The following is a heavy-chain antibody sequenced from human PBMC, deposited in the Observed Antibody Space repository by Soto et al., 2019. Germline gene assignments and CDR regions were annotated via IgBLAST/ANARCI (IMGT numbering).Heavy chain of an antibody. CDR1: GFTFSSYA. CDR3: AKDLKFAGISTSYYYYGMDV. CDR2: ISGSGGTT. V-gene: IGHV3-23*01. J-gene: IGHJ6*02. D-gene: IGHD2-2*01. Sequence: GGSLRLSCAASGFTFSSYAMNWVRQAPGKGLEWVSVISGSGGTTYYADSVKGRFTISRDNSKNTLYLQMNSLRAEDMSVYYCAKDLKFAGISTSYYYYGMDVWGQGTTVTV.